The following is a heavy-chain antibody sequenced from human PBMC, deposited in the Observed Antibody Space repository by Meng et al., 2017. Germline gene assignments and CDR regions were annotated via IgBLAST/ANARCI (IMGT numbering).Heavy chain of an antibody. CDR1: GYSFTSYW. V-gene: IGHV5-51*01. CDR2: IYPGDSDT. J-gene: IGHJ6*02. Sequence: GESLKISCKGSGYSFTSYWIGWVRQMPGKGLEWMGIIYPGDSDTRYSPSFQGQVTISADKSISTAYLQWSSLEASDTAMYYCARLGGSYSDYYYYGMDVWGQGTTVTVSS. D-gene: IGHD1-26*01. CDR3: ARLGGSYSDYYYYGMDV.